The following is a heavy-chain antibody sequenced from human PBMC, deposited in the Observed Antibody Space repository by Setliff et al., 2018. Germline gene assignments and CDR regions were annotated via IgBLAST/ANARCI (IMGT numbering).Heavy chain of an antibody. V-gene: IGHV3-48*03. CDR1: GFTFSDYE. CDR3: AREPHDSSGPDY. Sequence: GSLRLSCAASGFTFSDYEMSWVRQAPGKGLEWLSYISSRGSTILNADSVKGRFTISRDNAKKSLYLQMNGLRAEDTAVYYCAREPHDSSGPDYWGQGTLVTVSS. D-gene: IGHD3-22*01. J-gene: IGHJ4*02. CDR2: ISSRGSTI.